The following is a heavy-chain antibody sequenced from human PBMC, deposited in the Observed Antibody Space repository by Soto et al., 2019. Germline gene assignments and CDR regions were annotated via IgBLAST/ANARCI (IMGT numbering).Heavy chain of an antibody. CDR1: GFTFSSYG. D-gene: IGHD2-21*01. CDR3: ARGIRNYYGADV. Sequence: GGSLRLSCAASGFTFSSYGMHWVRQAPGKGLEWVAVISYDGSNKYYADSVKGRFTISRDNSKNTLYLQMDSLRAEDTGMYYCARGIRNYYGADVWGQGTTVTVSS. V-gene: IGHV3-30*03. J-gene: IGHJ6*02. CDR2: ISYDGSNK.